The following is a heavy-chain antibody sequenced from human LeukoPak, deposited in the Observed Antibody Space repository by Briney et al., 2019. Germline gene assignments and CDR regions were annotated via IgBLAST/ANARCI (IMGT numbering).Heavy chain of an antibody. CDR3: ARDYVDNFDSYGYIALDQ. J-gene: IGHJ4*02. V-gene: IGHV1-2*02. D-gene: IGHD3-22*01. CDR1: GYTFTDYY. Sequence: GASVKVSCKASGYTFTDYYIHWVRQAPGQGLEWMGWINPNSGSTNYAQNLQGRVSMTRDTSISTAHMELSRLRSGDTAVYYCARDYVDNFDSYGYIALDQWGQGTLVIVSS. CDR2: INPNSGST.